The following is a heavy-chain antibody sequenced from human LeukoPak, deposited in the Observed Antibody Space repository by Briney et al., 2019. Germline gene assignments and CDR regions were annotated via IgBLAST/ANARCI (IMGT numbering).Heavy chain of an antibody. V-gene: IGHV3-23*01. Sequence: GGSLRLSCAASGFTFSSYAMSWVRQAPGKGLEWVSAISGSGGTTYYADSVKGRFTISRDNSKDALYLQMNSLGVEDTAVYYCAKDQGYSSSWYVVWGQGALVAVSS. J-gene: IGHJ4*02. CDR1: GFTFSSYA. D-gene: IGHD6-13*01. CDR3: AKDQGYSSSWYVV. CDR2: ISGSGGTT.